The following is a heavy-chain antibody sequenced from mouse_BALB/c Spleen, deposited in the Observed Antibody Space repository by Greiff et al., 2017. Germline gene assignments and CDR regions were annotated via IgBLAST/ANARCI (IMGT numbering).Heavy chain of an antibody. Sequence: EVKLVESGGGLVKPGGSLKLSCAASGFTFSSYSMSWVRQTPEKRLEWVATISSGSSYTYYPDSVKGRFPISRDNAKNTLYLQMSSLKTEDTAMYYCARGYYDGGGYAVDYWGEGTTLTVSS. J-gene: IGHJ2*01. CDR3: ARGYYDGGGYAVDY. D-gene: IGHD6-5*01. CDR1: GFTFSSYS. CDR2: ISSGSSYT. V-gene: IGHV5-6-4*01.